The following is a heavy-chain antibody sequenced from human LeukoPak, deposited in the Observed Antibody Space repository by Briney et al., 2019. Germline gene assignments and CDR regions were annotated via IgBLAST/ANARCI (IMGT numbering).Heavy chain of an antibody. CDR1: GFTFSDYY. CDR3: AAGTTHGSGSYYFRY. J-gene: IGHJ4*02. Sequence: GGSLRLSCAASGFTFSDYYMSWIRQAPGKGLEWVSYIGSSSSYTNYADSVRGRFTISRDNAKNSLYLQMNSLRAEDTALYYCAAGTTHGSGSYYFRYWGQGTLVTVSS. V-gene: IGHV3-11*06. CDR2: IGSSSSYT. D-gene: IGHD3-10*01.